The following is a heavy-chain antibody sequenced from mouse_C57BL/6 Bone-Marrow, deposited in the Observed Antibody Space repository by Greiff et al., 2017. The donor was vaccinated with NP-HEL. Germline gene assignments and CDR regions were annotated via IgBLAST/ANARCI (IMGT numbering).Heavy chain of an antibody. D-gene: IGHD1-2*01. CDR3: ARDGCYFGVDY. V-gene: IGHV1-59*01. CDR1: GYTFTSYW. Sequence: QVQLQQPGAELVRPGTSVKLSCKASGYTFTSYWMHWVKQRPGQGLEWIGVIDPSDSYTNYNQKFKGKATLTADTSSSTAYMQLSSLTSEDSAVYYCARDGCYFGVDYWGQGTTLTVSS. J-gene: IGHJ2*01. CDR2: IDPSDSYT.